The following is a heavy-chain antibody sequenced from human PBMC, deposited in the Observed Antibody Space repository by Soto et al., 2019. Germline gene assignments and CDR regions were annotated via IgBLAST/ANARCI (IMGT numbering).Heavy chain of an antibody. D-gene: IGHD2-15*01. V-gene: IGHV3-48*01. CDR2: ISSSSSTI. Sequence: GGSLRLSCAASGFTFSSYSMNWVRQAPGKGLEWVSYISSSSSTIYYADSVKGRFTISRDNAKNYLYLQMNSLRAEDTAVYYCARGGWRPVPNWFDPWGQGTLVIVSS. CDR3: ARGGWRPVPNWFDP. CDR1: GFTFSSYS. J-gene: IGHJ5*02.